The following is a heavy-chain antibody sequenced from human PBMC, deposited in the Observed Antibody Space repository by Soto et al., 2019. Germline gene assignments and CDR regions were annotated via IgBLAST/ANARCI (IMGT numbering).Heavy chain of an antibody. CDR1: GYTFTSYY. D-gene: IGHD3-10*01. Sequence: QVQLVQSGAEVKKPGASVKVSCKASGYTFTSYYMHWVRQAPGQGLEWMGIINPSGGSTSYAQKFQGRVPMTRDTSTITVYMELSRLRAEDTAVYYCARDTYYYGSGNYGGYYDYGMDVWGQGTTVTVSS. J-gene: IGHJ6*02. CDR2: INPSGGST. V-gene: IGHV1-46*01. CDR3: ARDTYYYGSGNYGGYYDYGMDV.